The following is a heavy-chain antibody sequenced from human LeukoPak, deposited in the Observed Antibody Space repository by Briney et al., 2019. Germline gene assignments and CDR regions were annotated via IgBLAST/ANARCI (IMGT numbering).Heavy chain of an antibody. V-gene: IGHV3-23*01. J-gene: IGHJ5*02. D-gene: IGHD2-8*01. CDR2: ISGSGGST. CDR3: AKEASYCTNGVCYSRIFDT. Sequence: PGGSLRLSCAASGFTFSSYAMSWVRQAPGKGLEWVSAISGSGGSTFCADSVKGRFTMYRDNSKNTLYMKMNSLRAEDTAVYYCAKEASYCTNGVCYSRIFDTWGQGTLVTVSS. CDR1: GFTFSSYA.